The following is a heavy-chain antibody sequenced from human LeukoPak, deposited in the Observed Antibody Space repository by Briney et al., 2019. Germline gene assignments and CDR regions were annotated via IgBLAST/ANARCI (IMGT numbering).Heavy chain of an antibody. J-gene: IGHJ5*02. V-gene: IGHV4-59*12. CDR1: GGSISSYY. Sequence: SETVSLTCTVSGGSISSYYWSWIRQPPGKGLEWLGYISYRGTTSYNPSLKSRVTIAVDTSTNQVSLHLTSVTAADTAVYYCARLRSSSGWHSPRWFDLWGRGTLVIVSS. D-gene: IGHD6-19*01. CDR3: ARLRSSSGWHSPRWFDL. CDR2: ISYRGTT.